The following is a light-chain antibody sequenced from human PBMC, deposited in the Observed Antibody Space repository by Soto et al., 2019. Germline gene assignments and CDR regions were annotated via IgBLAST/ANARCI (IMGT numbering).Light chain of an antibody. CDR3: QKYDGAPWT. Sequence: DIQMTQSPSSLSASVGDRVTITCRASQGISTSLAWYQQKPGKDPKLLIYAASTSQLGVPSRFSGSGSGTDFTLTISSLQPEDVATYYCQKYDGAPWTFGQGNKVEIK. J-gene: IGKJ1*01. V-gene: IGKV1-27*01. CDR2: AAS. CDR1: QGISTS.